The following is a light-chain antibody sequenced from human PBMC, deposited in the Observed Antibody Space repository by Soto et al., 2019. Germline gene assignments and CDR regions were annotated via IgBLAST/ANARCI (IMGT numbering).Light chain of an antibody. CDR2: GAS. Sequence: EIVLTQSPGTLSLSPGDRATLSCRASQSVSTNYVAWYQQSLGQAPRLLIYGASSRATGIPDRFSGNGSGTAFTLTISRLEPEDFAVYYCHQYGSTPFTFGPGTKVDI. V-gene: IGKV3-20*01. CDR1: QSVSTNY. CDR3: HQYGSTPFT. J-gene: IGKJ3*01.